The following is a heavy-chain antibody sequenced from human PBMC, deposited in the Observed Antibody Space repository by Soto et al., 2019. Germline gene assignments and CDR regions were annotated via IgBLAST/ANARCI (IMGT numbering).Heavy chain of an antibody. J-gene: IGHJ4*02. CDR3: ARGKRYTNDY. Sequence: GASVKVSCKVSGYTLTELSMHWVRQAPGKGLEWMGGFDPEDGETIYAQKFQGRVTMTRNTSSSTAYMELSSLRSDDTAVYYCARGKRYTNDYWGQGTLVTVS. V-gene: IGHV1-24*01. D-gene: IGHD2-2*02. CDR1: GYTLTELS. CDR2: FDPEDGET.